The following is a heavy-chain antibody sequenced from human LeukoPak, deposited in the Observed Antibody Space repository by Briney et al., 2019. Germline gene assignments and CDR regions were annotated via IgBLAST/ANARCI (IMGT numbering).Heavy chain of an antibody. CDR2: IKQDGSEK. V-gene: IGHV3-7*01. D-gene: IGHD5-18*01. CDR3: ARVGAQLSRDYYYYHMDV. J-gene: IGHJ6*03. CDR1: GFTFSSYW. Sequence: GGSLRLSCAASGFTFSSYWMSWVRQAPGKGLEWVANIKQDGSEKYYVDSVKGRFTISRDNAKNSLYLQMNSLRAEDTAVYYCARVGAQLSRDYYYYHMDVWGKGTTVTVSS.